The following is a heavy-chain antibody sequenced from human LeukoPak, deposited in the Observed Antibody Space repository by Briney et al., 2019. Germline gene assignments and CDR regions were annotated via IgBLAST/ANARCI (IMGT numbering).Heavy chain of an antibody. CDR1: GFTFSDYW. V-gene: IGHV3-23*01. CDR3: AKDIVATITSTFDI. D-gene: IGHD5-12*01. Sequence: GGSLRLSCAASGFTFSDYWMHWVRHVPGKGLEWVSAISGSGGSTYYADSVKGRFTISRDNSKNTLYLQVNSLRAEDTAVYYCAKDIVATITSTFDIWGQGTMVTVSS. CDR2: ISGSGGST. J-gene: IGHJ3*02.